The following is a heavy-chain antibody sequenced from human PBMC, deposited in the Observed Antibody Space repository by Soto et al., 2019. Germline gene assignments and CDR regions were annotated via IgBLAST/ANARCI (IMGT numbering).Heavy chain of an antibody. CDR1: GYTFTSYA. D-gene: IGHD3-10*01. V-gene: IGHV1-18*01. Sequence: QVQLVQSGAEVKKPGASVKVSCKASGYTFTSYAFIWVRQAPGQGLEWMGWISAYNGNTNYAQELQGRVTMTTDTSTSTAYMELRSLRSDDTAVYYCATGWFGEFVYYFDYWGQGTLVTVSS. J-gene: IGHJ4*02. CDR2: ISAYNGNT. CDR3: ATGWFGEFVYYFDY.